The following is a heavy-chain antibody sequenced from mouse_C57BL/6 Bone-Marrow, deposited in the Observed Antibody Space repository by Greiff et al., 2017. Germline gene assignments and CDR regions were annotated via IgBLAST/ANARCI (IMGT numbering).Heavy chain of an antibody. V-gene: IGHV1-64*01. Sequence: QVQLQQPGAELVKPGASVKLSCKASGYTFTSYWMHWVKQRPGQGLEWIGMIHPNSGSTNYNEKFKSKATLTVDKSSSTAYMQLSSLTSEDSAVYYCARRRENWDAYAMDYWGQGTSVTVSS. D-gene: IGHD4-1*01. CDR1: GYTFTSYW. CDR3: ARRRENWDAYAMDY. CDR2: IHPNSGST. J-gene: IGHJ4*01.